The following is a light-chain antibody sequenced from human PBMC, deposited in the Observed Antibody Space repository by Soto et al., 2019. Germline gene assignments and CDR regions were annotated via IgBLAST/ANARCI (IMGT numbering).Light chain of an antibody. V-gene: IGLV2-18*01. CDR3: SLYTSSSTWV. Sequence: QSVLTQPPSVSGSPGQSVTISCTVTSSDVGDYEHVSWYQQAPGTAPKLIIFDVTNRPSGVPDRFSGSNSGNTPSLTIFGLQAEDEADYYCSLYTSSSTWVFGGGTKLTVL. CDR1: SSDVGDYEH. CDR2: DVT. J-gene: IGLJ3*02.